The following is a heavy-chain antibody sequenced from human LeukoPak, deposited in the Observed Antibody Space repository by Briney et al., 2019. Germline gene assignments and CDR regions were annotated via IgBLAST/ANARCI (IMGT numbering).Heavy chain of an antibody. Sequence: GGSLRLSCAASGFTFGDYAMHWVRQAPGKGLEYVSAIRNNGDSTYYANSVKDRFTISRDNSKNTLYLQMGSLRAEDMAVYYCARMGGFCSGSTCYSPYSYYMDVWGKGITVTVSS. CDR1: GFTFGDYA. CDR2: IRNNGDST. J-gene: IGHJ6*03. V-gene: IGHV3-64*01. CDR3: ARMGGFCSGSTCYSPYSYYMDV. D-gene: IGHD2-15*01.